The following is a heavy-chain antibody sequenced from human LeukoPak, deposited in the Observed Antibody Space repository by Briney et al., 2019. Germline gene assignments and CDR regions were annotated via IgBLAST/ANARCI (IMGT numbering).Heavy chain of an antibody. CDR2: IYHSGGT. CDR3: ARGGAARLHFQN. Sequence: SQTLSLTCTVSGGSISTYYWNWIRQPPGKGLEWIGYIYHSGGTNYNPSLQSRVTISVDTSKNQFSLNLNSVTAADTAVYYCARGGAARLHFQNWGQGTLVTVSS. CDR1: GGSISTYY. D-gene: IGHD6-6*01. J-gene: IGHJ1*01. V-gene: IGHV4-59*01.